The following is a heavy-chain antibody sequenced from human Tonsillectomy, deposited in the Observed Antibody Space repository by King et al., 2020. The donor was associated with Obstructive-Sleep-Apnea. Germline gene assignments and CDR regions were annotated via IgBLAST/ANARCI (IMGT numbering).Heavy chain of an antibody. CDR3: AKDEGYDYGSGSYYNIEY. V-gene: IGHV3-23*04. D-gene: IGHD3-10*01. CDR2: ISGSGGST. CDR1: RFTFSSYC. J-gene: IGHJ4*02. Sequence: VQLVESGGGLVQPGGSLRLSCAASRFTFSSYCMSWVRQAPGKGLEWVSAISGSGGSTYYADSVKGRFTISRDKSKNTLYLQMNRLRAEDTAVYYCAKDEGYDYGSGSYYNIEYWGQGTLGTVSS.